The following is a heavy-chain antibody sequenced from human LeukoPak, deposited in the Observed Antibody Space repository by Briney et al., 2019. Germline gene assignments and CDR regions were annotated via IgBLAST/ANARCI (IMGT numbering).Heavy chain of an antibody. CDR1: GFTVSSNY. J-gene: IGHJ4*02. D-gene: IGHD2-2*02. V-gene: IGHV3-66*01. CDR2: IYSGGST. CDR3: ARDVCSSTSCYNTY. Sequence: PGGSLRLSCAASGFTVSSNYMSWVRQAPGKGLEWVSVIYSGGSTYYADSVKGRFTISRDNSKNTLYLQMNSLRAEDTAVYYCARDVCSSTSCYNTYWGQGTLVTVSS.